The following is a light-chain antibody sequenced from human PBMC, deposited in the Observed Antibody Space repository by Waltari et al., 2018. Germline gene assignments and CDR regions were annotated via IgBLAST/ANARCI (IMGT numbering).Light chain of an antibody. CDR2: EVS. CDR3: SSYTSSSTRV. CDR1: SSDVGGYNY. Sequence: QSALTQPASVSGSPGQSITIPCTGPSSDVGGYNYVSWYQQHPGKAPNLMIYEVSNRPSGVSNRFSGCKSGNTASLTISGLQAEDEADYYCSSYTSSSTRVFGGGTKLTVL. J-gene: IGLJ3*02. V-gene: IGLV2-14*01.